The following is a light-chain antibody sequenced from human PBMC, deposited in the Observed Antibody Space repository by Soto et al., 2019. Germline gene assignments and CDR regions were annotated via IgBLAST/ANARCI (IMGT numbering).Light chain of an antibody. V-gene: IGKV4-1*01. J-gene: IGKJ4*01. CDR3: QQYYTTLT. CDR1: QSVLYSSDNKNY. CDR2: WAS. Sequence: DIVMTPSPDSLAVSLGERATINCKSSQSVLYSSDNKNYLAWYQQKPGQPPKLLIYWASTRDSGVPDRFSGSGSGADFTLTISSLQAEDVAVYYCQQYYTTLTFGGGTKVEIK.